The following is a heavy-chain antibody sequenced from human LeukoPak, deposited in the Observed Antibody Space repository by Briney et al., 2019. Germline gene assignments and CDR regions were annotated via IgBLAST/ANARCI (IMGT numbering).Heavy chain of an antibody. CDR3: ARDRDGYHRRLVGY. CDR2: ISSSSSTI. D-gene: IGHD5-24*01. V-gene: IGHV3-48*04. J-gene: IGHJ4*02. Sequence: PGGSLRLSCAASGFTFSSYSMNWVRRAPGKGLEWVSYISSSSSTIYYADSVKGRFTISRDNAKNSLYLQMNSLRAEDTAVYYCARDRDGYHRRLVGYWGQGTLVTVSS. CDR1: GFTFSSYS.